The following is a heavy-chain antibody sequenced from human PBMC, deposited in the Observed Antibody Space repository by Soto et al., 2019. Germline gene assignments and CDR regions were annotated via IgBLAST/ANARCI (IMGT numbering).Heavy chain of an antibody. D-gene: IGHD3-3*01. J-gene: IGHJ4*02. CDR3: AKWSYLDY. CDR2: ISGSDGKT. CDR1: GFSFASFA. Sequence: PGGSLRLSCITSGFSFASFAMTWVRQAPGKGLEWVATISGSDGKTYYADSVKGRFSISRDTSRNTLYLQMNSLRADDTAIYYCAKWSYLDYWGQGTRVTVSS. V-gene: IGHV3-23*01.